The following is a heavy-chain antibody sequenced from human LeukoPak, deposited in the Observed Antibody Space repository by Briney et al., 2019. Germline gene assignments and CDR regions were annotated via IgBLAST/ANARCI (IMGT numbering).Heavy chain of an antibody. CDR2: ISDGGSST. D-gene: IGHD3-10*01. CDR3: AKRGIVIRAVIIVGFHKEAYYFDY. Sequence: GGSLRLSCAVSGITLSNYGMSWVRQAPGKGLEWVAGISDGGSSTNYADSVKGRFTISRDNAKNTLYLQMNSLRAEDTAVYFCAKRGIVIRAVIIVGFHKEAYYFDYWGQGALVTVSS. J-gene: IGHJ4*02. CDR1: GITLSNYG. V-gene: IGHV3-23*01.